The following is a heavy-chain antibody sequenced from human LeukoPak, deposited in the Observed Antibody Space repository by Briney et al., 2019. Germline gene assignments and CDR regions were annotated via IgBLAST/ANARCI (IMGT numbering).Heavy chain of an antibody. CDR3: ARDPNGDYIGAFDM. J-gene: IGHJ3*02. CDR1: GFSVSNYY. Sequence: GGSLRLSCAGSGFSVSNYYMSWVRQAPGKGPEWVSAIRGGGTSEFYADSVKGRFRISRDNSKDTLFLQMNSLRAEDTAVYYCARDPNGDYIGAFDMWGPGTMVTVSS. CDR2: IRGGGTSE. V-gene: IGHV3-23*01. D-gene: IGHD4-17*01.